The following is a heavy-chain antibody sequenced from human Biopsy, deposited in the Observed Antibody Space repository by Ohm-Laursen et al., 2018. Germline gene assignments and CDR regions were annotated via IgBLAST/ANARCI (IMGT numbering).Heavy chain of an antibody. J-gene: IGHJ4*02. CDR3: ARLTGDPSY. D-gene: IGHD7-27*01. Sequence: SETLSLTCSVSGGSIISYYWTWIRQPPGKGLEWIGHVYNGGITNYNPSLKSRVTISGDMSKKQFSLKLSGVTAADTAVYYCARLTGDPSYWGQGILVTVSS. CDR2: VYNGGIT. V-gene: IGHV4-59*12. CDR1: GGSIISYY.